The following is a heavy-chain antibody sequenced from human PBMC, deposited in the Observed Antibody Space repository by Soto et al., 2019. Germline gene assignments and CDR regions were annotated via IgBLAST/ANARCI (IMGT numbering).Heavy chain of an antibody. V-gene: IGHV4-34*01. CDR1: GGSFSGYY. CDR3: ARGPDPYDYVWGSYRSYFDY. D-gene: IGHD3-16*02. CDR2: INHSGST. Sequence: KPSETLSLTCAVYGGSFSGYYWSWIRQPPGKGLEWIGEINHSGSTNYNPSLKSRVTISVDTSKNQFSLKLSSVTAADTAVYYCARGPDPYDYVWGSYRSYFDYWGQGTLVTVSS. J-gene: IGHJ4*02.